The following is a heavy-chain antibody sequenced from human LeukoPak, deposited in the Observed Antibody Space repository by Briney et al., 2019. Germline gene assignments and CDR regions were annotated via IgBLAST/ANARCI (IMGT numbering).Heavy chain of an antibody. CDR3: ARHEGIYYDSSDYYFDY. J-gene: IGHJ4*02. V-gene: IGHV4-39*01. CDR1: GGSISSSSYY. D-gene: IGHD3-22*01. Sequence: SETLALTCTVSGGSISSSSYYWGWIRQPPGKGLEWIGSIYYSGSTYYNPSLKSRVTISVDTSKNQFSLKLSSVTAADTAVYYCARHEGIYYDSSDYYFDYWGQGTLVTVSS. CDR2: IYYSGST.